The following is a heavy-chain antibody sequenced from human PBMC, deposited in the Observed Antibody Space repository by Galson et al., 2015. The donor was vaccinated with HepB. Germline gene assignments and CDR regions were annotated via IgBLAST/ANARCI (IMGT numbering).Heavy chain of an antibody. J-gene: IGHJ4*02. V-gene: IGHV1-69*13. D-gene: IGHD3-10*01. CDR1: GGTFSSYA. Sequence: SVKVSCKASGGTFSSYAISWVRQAPGQGLEWMGGIIPIFGIANYAQKFQGRVTITADESTSTAYMELSSLRSEDTAVYYCAGGGPRSLEFDYWGQGTLVTVSS. CDR3: AGGGPRSLEFDY. CDR2: IIPIFGIA.